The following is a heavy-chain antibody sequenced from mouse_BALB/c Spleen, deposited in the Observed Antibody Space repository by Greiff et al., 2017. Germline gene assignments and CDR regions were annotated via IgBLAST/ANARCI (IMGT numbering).Heavy chain of an antibody. D-gene: IGHD1-1*01. CDR1: GDSITSGY. Sequence: VQLKESGPSLVKPSQTLSLTCSVTGDSITSGYWNWIRKFPGNKLEYMGYISYSGSTYYNPSLKSRISITRDTSKNQYYLQLNSVTTEDTATYYCARYYYGSRAWFAYWGQGTLVTVSA. CDR2: ISYSGST. CDR3: ARYYYGSRAWFAY. J-gene: IGHJ3*01. V-gene: IGHV3-8*02.